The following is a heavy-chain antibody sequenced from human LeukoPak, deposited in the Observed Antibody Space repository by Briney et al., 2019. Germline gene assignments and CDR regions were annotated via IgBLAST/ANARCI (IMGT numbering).Heavy chain of an antibody. CDR1: GFSLSTSGMC. V-gene: IGHV2-70*11. D-gene: IGHD7-27*01. Sequence: SGPTLVNPTQTLTLTCTFSGFSLSTSGMCVSWIRQPPGKALEWLARIDWDDDKYYSTSLKTRLTISKDTSKNQVVLTMTNMDPVDTATYYCARIKWGSSNYYYMDVWGKGTTVTVSS. CDR2: IDWDDDK. J-gene: IGHJ6*03. CDR3: ARIKWGSSNYYYMDV.